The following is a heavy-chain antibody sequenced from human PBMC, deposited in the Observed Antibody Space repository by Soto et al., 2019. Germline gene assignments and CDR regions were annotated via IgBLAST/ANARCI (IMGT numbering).Heavy chain of an antibody. V-gene: IGHV1-69*01. J-gene: IGHJ3*02. D-gene: IGHD5-12*01. CDR1: GGTFSSYA. Sequence: QVQLVQSGAEVKKPGSSVKVSCKASGGTFSSYAFSWVRQAPGQGLEWMGGIIPIFGTANYAQRFQGRVTITADESTSTVYVELSSLRSEDTAVYYCATVLRGLPRAFDIWGQGTMVTVSS. CDR2: IIPIFGTA. CDR3: ATVLRGLPRAFDI.